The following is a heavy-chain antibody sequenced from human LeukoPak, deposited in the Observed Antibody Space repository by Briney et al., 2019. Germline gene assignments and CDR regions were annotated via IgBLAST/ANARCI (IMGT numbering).Heavy chain of an antibody. J-gene: IGHJ4*02. CDR2: FSGSGGDT. Sequence: QAGGSLRLSCAASGFTFSDYYMSWVRQAPGKGLEWVSAFSGSGGDTYYADSVKGRFTISRDNSKNTLYLQMNSLRAEDTAVYYCAKSGYNRFDYWGQGTLVTVSS. D-gene: IGHD5-24*01. CDR3: AKSGYNRFDY. V-gene: IGHV3-23*01. CDR1: GFTFSDYY.